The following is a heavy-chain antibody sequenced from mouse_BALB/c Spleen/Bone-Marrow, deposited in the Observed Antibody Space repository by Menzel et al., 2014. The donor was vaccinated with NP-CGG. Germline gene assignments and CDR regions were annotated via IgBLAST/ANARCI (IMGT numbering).Heavy chain of an antibody. CDR2: IYPGDGET. CDR1: GYPFSSYW. D-gene: IGHD2-10*02. Sequence: QVQLQQSGAELVRPGSSVKISCKASGYPFSSYWMNWVKQRPGQGLEWIGQIYPGDGETNSNGKFKGNAALTADKSSSTAYMQLISLTSEDSAVYFCARKYGDYWGQGTTLTVSS. V-gene: IGHV1-80*01. CDR3: ARKYGDY. J-gene: IGHJ2*01.